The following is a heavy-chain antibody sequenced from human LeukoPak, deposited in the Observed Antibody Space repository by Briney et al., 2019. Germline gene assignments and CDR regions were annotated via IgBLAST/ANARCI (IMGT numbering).Heavy chain of an antibody. CDR3: ARLFCYSTACYVDS. CDR2: INHSGST. V-gene: IGHV4-34*01. D-gene: IGHD2-2*01. J-gene: IGHJ4*02. CDR1: GGSSSVYY. Sequence: SETLSLTCAVYGGSSSVYYWSWIPQPPGKGLEWIGEINHSGSTKFNPSLKSRVTLSIDTSRNQFSLNLSSVTAADTAVYYCARLFCYSTACYVDSWGQGTLVTVSS.